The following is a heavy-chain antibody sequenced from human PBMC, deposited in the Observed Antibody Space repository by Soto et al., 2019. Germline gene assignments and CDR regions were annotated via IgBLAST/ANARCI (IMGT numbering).Heavy chain of an antibody. D-gene: IGHD6-19*01. Sequence: GGSLRLSCAASGFTFSDYYMSWIRQAPGQGLEWVSYISSSGSTIYYAESVKGRFTISRDNAKNSLYLQMNSLRAEDTAVYYCARGKIAVAGLDDAFDIWGQGTMVTVSS. J-gene: IGHJ3*02. V-gene: IGHV3-11*01. CDR2: ISSSGSTI. CDR3: ARGKIAVAGLDDAFDI. CDR1: GFTFSDYY.